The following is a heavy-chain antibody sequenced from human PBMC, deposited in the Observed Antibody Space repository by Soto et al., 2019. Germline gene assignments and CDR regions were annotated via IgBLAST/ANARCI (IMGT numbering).Heavy chain of an antibody. CDR3: ARDNIAVAGTWFYYYYGMDV. V-gene: IGHV3-33*01. J-gene: IGHJ6*02. CDR1: GFTFSSYG. Sequence: HPGGSLRLSCAASGFTFSSYGMHWVRQAPGKGLEWVAVIWYDGSNKYYADSVKGRFTISRDNSKNTLYLQMNSLRAEDTAVYYCARDNIAVAGTWFYYYYGMDVWGQGTTVTVSS. CDR2: IWYDGSNK. D-gene: IGHD6-19*01.